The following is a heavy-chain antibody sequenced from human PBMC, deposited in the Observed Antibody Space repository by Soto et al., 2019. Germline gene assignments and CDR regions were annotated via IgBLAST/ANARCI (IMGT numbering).Heavy chain of an antibody. D-gene: IGHD5-12*01. CDR3: AHSDGGYEIIYFDF. V-gene: IGHV2-5*01. J-gene: IGHJ4*02. Sequence: SGPTLVNPTQTLTLTWTFSGFSFTTAGVAGGWIRQTPGGALEWPILIYYNDDSRFSPSLKTRLTITGDTSKNQVVLSLTNVDPGDTGTYFCAHSDGGYEIIYFDFWGQGIPVTVSS. CDR1: GFSFTTAGVA. CDR2: IYYNDDS.